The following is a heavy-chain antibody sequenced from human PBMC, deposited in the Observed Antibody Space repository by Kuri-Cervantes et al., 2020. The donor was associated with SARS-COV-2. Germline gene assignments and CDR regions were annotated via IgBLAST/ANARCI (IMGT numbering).Heavy chain of an antibody. CDR2: ISYDGSNK. Sequence: GGSLRLSCAASGFTFSSYGMHWVRQAPGKGLEWVAVISYDGSNKYYADSVKGRFTISRDNSKNTLYLQMNSLRAGDTAVYYCAKDEVDQGGFDIWGQGTVVTVSS. CDR3: AKDEVDQGGFDI. J-gene: IGHJ3*02. V-gene: IGHV3-30*18. CDR1: GFTFSSYG. D-gene: IGHD2-15*01.